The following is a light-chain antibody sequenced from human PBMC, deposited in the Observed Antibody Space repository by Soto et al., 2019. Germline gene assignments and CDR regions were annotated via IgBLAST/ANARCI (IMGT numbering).Light chain of an antibody. Sequence: EIVMTQSPATLSVSPGERATLSCRASQSVSGNLAWYQQKPGQAPRLLIYGASTRATGIPARFSGSGSGTEFALTISSLQSEDFAVYYCQQYSNWPGTFGQGTKVEIK. J-gene: IGKJ1*01. CDR2: GAS. CDR1: QSVSGN. CDR3: QQYSNWPGT. V-gene: IGKV3-15*01.